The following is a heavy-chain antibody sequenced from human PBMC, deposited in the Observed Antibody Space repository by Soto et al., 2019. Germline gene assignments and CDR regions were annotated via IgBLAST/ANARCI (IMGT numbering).Heavy chain of an antibody. CDR3: ARQYGLVLGSSYYFDY. J-gene: IGHJ4*02. D-gene: IGHD6-19*01. V-gene: IGHV6-1*01. Sequence: SQTLSLTCAISGDSVSSNSAAWNWIRQSPSRGLEWLGRTYYRSKWYNDYAVSVKSRITINPDTSKNQFSLQLNSVTPEDTAVYYCARQYGLVLGSSYYFDYWGQGTLVTVSS. CDR2: TYYRSKWYN. CDR1: GDSVSSNSAA.